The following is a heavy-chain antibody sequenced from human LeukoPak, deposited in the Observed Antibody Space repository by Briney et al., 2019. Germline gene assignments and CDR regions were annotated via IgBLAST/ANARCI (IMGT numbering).Heavy chain of an antibody. J-gene: IGHJ3*02. CDR1: GYTFTGYY. CDR3: ARESPTGATLDAFDI. D-gene: IGHD1-26*01. Sequence: ASVKVSCKASGYTFTGYYMHWARQAPGQGLEWMGWINPNSGGTNYAQKFQGRVTMTRDTSISTAYMELSRLRSDDTAVYYCARESPTGATLDAFDIWGQGTMVTVSS. V-gene: IGHV1-2*02. CDR2: INPNSGGT.